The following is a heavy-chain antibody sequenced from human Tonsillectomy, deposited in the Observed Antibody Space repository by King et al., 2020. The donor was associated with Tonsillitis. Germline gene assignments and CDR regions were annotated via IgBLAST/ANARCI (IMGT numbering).Heavy chain of an antibody. V-gene: IGHV3-7*03. D-gene: IGHD6-13*01. J-gene: IGHJ4*02. CDR2: IKQDGSEK. CDR1: GFTFSKYW. Sequence: VQLVESGGGLVQPGGSLRLSCAASGFTFSKYWMSWVRQAPGKGLEWVANIKQDGSEKNSVDSVKGRFTISRDNAKNSLYMQMNSLRAEDTAVYYCARDLFSSSAGTSPADYWGQGTLVTVSS. CDR3: ARDLFSSSAGTSPADY.